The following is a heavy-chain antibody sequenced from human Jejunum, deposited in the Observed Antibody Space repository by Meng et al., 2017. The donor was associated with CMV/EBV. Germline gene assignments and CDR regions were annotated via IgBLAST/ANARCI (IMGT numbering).Heavy chain of an antibody. CDR3: ARRSCTTMFCESRDAFDV. Sequence: FSSYGMHWVRQAPGKGLEWVALIRYDGSNKYYADSVKGRFTISRDNSKSTLYLQMNSLRAEDTAVYYCARRSCTTMFCESRDAFDVWGQGTMVTVSS. D-gene: IGHD3-9*01. CDR2: IRYDGSNK. V-gene: IGHV3-33*01. J-gene: IGHJ3*01. CDR1: FSSYG.